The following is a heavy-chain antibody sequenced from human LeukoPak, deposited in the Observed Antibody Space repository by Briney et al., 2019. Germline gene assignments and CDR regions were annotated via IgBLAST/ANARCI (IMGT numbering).Heavy chain of an antibody. CDR2: FYPGHSHT. CDR3: ARHYLLRVNSAFYI. CDR1: GSSFTSYW. Sequence: GASLEISYKGSGSSFTSYWIGWGRPVPGKGEGWMGIFYPGHSHTRYSPSFQGQVTISADKSISTAYLQWSSLKASDTAMYYCARHYLLRVNSAFYIWGQGTIVTGSS. V-gene: IGHV5-51*01. D-gene: IGHD2-8*01. J-gene: IGHJ3*02.